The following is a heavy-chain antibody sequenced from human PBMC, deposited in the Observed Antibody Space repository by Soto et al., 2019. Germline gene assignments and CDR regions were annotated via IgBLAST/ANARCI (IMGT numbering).Heavy chain of an antibody. V-gene: IGHV4-34*01. CDR2: INHSGST. J-gene: IGHJ5*02. D-gene: IGHD2-8*01. CDR3: AREVFCTDGFCFPNWLDT. Sequence: PSETLSLTCAVYGGSFSGYYWSWIRQPPGKGLEWIGEINHSGSTNYNPSLKSRVTISVDTSKNQFSLKLRSVTAADTAVYYCAREVFCTDGFCFPNWLDTWGRRILVTVSS. CDR1: GGSFSGYY.